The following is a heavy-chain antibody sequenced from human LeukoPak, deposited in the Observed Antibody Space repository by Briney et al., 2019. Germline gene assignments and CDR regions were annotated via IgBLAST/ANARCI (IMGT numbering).Heavy chain of an antibody. CDR1: GYTFTSYG. Sequence: ASVKVSCKASGYTFTSYGISWVRRAPGQGLEWMGWISAYNGNTNYAQKLQGRVTMTTDTSTSTAYMELRSLRSDDTAVYYCARGPRNWYSGSYRPSYYFDYWGQGTLVTVSS. D-gene: IGHD1-26*01. V-gene: IGHV1-18*01. CDR2: ISAYNGNT. J-gene: IGHJ4*02. CDR3: ARGPRNWYSGSYRPSYYFDY.